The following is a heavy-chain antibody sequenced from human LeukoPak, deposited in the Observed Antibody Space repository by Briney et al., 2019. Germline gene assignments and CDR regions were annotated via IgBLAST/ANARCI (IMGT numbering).Heavy chain of an antibody. Sequence: GGSLRLSGEVSGFSFTNAWMNWVRQVPGKGLEWVGRIKSESDGGRTDYATPVKGRFTISRDDSKNTLYLQMNSLKTEDTAVYYCTTEGVVVAATIDCWGQGTLVTVSS. CDR3: TTEGVVVAATIDC. V-gene: IGHV3-15*01. CDR1: GFSFTNAW. J-gene: IGHJ4*02. D-gene: IGHD2-15*01. CDR2: IKSESDGGRT.